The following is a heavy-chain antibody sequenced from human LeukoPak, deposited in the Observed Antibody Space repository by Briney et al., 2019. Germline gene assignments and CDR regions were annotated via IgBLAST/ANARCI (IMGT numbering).Heavy chain of an antibody. Sequence: GGSLRLSCAASGFAFSSNWMSWVRQAPGRGLELVANISPDGSGKYCMDSVKGRCAISRDNARSSLDLQLNSLRVEDTAVYYCARESVRAWFDPWGQGTLVTVSS. J-gene: IGHJ5*02. CDR1: GFAFSSNW. CDR3: ARESVRAWFDP. V-gene: IGHV3-7*01. CDR2: ISPDGSGK. D-gene: IGHD3-16*02.